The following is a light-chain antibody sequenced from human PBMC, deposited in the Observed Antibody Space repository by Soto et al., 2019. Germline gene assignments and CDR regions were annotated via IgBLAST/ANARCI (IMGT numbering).Light chain of an antibody. Sequence: QSVLTQPPSASGTPGQRVTISCSGSSSNIGSKTVNWYQQLPGTVPKLLIYNSYQRPSGVPDRFSGSKSGTSASLAISGLQSEDEADYYCAAWDDSLNGPVFGGGTKLTVL. CDR2: NSY. CDR1: SSNIGSKT. V-gene: IGLV1-44*01. J-gene: IGLJ2*01. CDR3: AAWDDSLNGPV.